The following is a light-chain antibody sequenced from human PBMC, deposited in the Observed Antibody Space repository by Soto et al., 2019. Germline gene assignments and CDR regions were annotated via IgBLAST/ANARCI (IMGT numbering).Light chain of an antibody. V-gene: IGKV1-39*01. J-gene: IGKJ1*01. Sequence: DIQMTQSPSSLSASVGDRVTISCRASQSISTYLNWYQQKPGKAPRLLIYAASSVQTGVPPRFSGSGSGTDFTLTISSLRPEDIATYFCQQSNSAPPWTFGQGTKVESK. CDR3: QQSNSAPPWT. CDR2: AAS. CDR1: QSISTY.